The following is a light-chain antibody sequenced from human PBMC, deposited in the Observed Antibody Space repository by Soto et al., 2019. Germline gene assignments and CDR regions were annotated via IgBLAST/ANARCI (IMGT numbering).Light chain of an antibody. CDR1: QTIIRY. Sequence: DIQMTQSPSSLSASVGDRVTITCRASQTIIRYLNWYQQKPGRAPNLLIYAASGLQSGVPSRCSGSGSGTEFTLTISSLQPEDFETYYCYPSYSTLFTFSPGNKVAIK. J-gene: IGKJ3*01. CDR2: AAS. CDR3: YPSYSTLFT. V-gene: IGKV1-39*01.